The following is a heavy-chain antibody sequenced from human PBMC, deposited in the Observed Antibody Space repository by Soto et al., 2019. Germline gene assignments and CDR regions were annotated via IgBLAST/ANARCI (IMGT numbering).Heavy chain of an antibody. D-gene: IGHD3-9*01. CDR1: GGTFSSYA. Sequence: SVKVSCKASGGTFSSYAISWVRQAPGQGLEWMGGIIPIFGTANYAQKFQGRVTITADESTSTAYMELSSLRSEDTAVYYCARYSYRNFDILTGPLLAFDIWGQGTMVTVSS. CDR3: ARYSYRNFDILTGPLLAFDI. CDR2: IIPIFGTA. J-gene: IGHJ3*02. V-gene: IGHV1-69*13.